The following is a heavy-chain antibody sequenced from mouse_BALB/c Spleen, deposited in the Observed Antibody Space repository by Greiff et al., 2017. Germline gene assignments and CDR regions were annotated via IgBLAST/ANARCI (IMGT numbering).Heavy chain of an antibody. Sequence: EVKLVESGGGLVKPGGSLKLSCAASGFTFSDYYMYWVRQTPEKRLEWVATISDGGSYTYYPDSVKGRFTISRDNAKNNLYLQMRSLKCEDTAMYYCARDRRGYDGYFDDWGAGTTVTVSS. D-gene: IGHD2-2*01. CDR1: GFTFSDYY. CDR3: ARDRRGYDGYFDD. V-gene: IGHV5-4*02. CDR2: ISDGGSYT. J-gene: IGHJ1*01.